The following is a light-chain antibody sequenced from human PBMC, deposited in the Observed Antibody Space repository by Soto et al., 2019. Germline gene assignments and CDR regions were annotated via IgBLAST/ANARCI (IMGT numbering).Light chain of an antibody. CDR3: CTDTGRDFYI. CDR2: EVT. CDR1: SSDVGGYHY. Sequence: QAVLTQPPSASESPGQSVTISCTGTSSDVGGYHYVSWYQHHPGRAPKLLIYEVTKRPAGVPDRFSGSKSGNTASLTVSGLQAEDEADYYCCTDTGRDFYILGGGTKLTVL. J-gene: IGLJ2*01. V-gene: IGLV2-8*01.